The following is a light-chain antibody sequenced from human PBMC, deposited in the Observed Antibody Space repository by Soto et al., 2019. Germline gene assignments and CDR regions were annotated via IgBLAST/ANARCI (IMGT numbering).Light chain of an antibody. J-gene: IGKJ5*01. CDR2: DAS. CDR1: QSVSSN. Sequence: EIVLTQSPATLSLSPGERATLSCRASQSVSSNLAWYQQKPGQTPRLLIYDASNRATGIPARFSGSGPGTDFTLTISSLESEDFAVYYCQQRSNWPPSITFGQGTRLEIK. V-gene: IGKV3D-11*02. CDR3: QQRSNWPPSIT.